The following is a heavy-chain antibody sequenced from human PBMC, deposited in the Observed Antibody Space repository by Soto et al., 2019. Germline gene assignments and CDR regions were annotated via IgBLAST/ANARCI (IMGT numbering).Heavy chain of an antibody. Sequence: QVQLQESGPGLVKPSQTLSLTCTVSGGSISSGDYYWSWIRQPPGKGLEWIGYIYYSGSTYYNPSLKSRVTISVDTSKNQCALKLSSVTAADTAVYYCARDRDHGGVIAYYGMDVWGQGTTVTVSS. CDR2: IYYSGST. J-gene: IGHJ6*02. CDR1: GGSISSGDYY. D-gene: IGHD3-16*02. V-gene: IGHV4-30-4*01. CDR3: ARDRDHGGVIAYYGMDV.